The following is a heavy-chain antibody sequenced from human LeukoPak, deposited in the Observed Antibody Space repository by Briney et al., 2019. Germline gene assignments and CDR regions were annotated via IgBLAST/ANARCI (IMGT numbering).Heavy chain of an antibody. CDR1: GYTFTSYG. D-gene: IGHD3-10*01. V-gene: IGHV1-18*01. CDR2: ISAYNGNT. J-gene: IGHJ6*04. CDR3: ARDNRLLWFGIGFGDV. Sequence: GASVKVSCKASGYTFTSYGISWVRQAPGQGLEWMGWISAYNGNTNYAQKLQGRVTMTTDTSTSTAYMELRSLRSDDTAVYYCARDNRLLWFGIGFGDVWGKGTTVTISS.